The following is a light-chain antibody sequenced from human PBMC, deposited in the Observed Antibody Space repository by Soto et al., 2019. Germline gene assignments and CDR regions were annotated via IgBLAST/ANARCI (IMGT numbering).Light chain of an antibody. CDR2: KVS. V-gene: IGKV2-30*01. Sequence: DVVMTQSPLSLPVTLGQPASISCRSSQSLAYSDGNTYLNWFQQRPGQSPRRLIYKVSNRDSGVPDRFSGRGSGTDFTLKISRVEAEDVGVYYCMQGTHWPPRTFGRGTKVEIK. CDR3: MQGTHWPPRT. J-gene: IGKJ1*01. CDR1: QSLAYSDGNTY.